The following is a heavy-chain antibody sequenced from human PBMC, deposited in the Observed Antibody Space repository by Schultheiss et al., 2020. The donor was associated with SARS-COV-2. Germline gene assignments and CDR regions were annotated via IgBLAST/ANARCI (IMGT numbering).Heavy chain of an antibody. V-gene: IGHV3-30*03. J-gene: IGHJ4*02. CDR2: ISYDGSNK. CDR3: ARAEYSYGPVGFDY. CDR1: GLRFSTYA. D-gene: IGHD5-18*01. Sequence: GGSLRLSCAASGLRFSTYAMHWVRQAPGKGPEWVAVISYDGSNKYYADSVKGRFTISRDNSKNTLYLQMNSLRAEDTAVYYCARAEYSYGPVGFDYWGQGTLVTVSS.